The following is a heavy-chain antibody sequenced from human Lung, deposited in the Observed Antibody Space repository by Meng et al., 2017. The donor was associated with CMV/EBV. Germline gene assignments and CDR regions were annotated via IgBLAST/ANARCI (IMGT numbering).Heavy chain of an antibody. J-gene: IGHJ4*02. D-gene: IGHD3-16*01. Sequence: CKASGGTFSSSAISWLRQAPGQGLEWMGEIIPIFGTANYAQKFQGRVTITTDESTSTAYMELSSLRSEDTAVYYCARGPGELYYFDYWGQGTLVTVSS. V-gene: IGHV1-69*05. CDR3: ARGPGELYYFDY. CDR1: GGTFSSSA. CDR2: IIPIFGTA.